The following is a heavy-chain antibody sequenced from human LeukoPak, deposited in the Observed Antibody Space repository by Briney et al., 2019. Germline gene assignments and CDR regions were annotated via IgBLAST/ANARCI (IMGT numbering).Heavy chain of an antibody. V-gene: IGHV1-69*05. CDR3: ARARGPAATGGGAFDI. Sequence: SVKVSCKASGYTFTDFYMRWVRQAPGQGLEWMGGIIPIFGTANYAQKFQGRVTITTDESTSTAYMELSSLRSEDTAVYYCARARGPAATGGGAFDIWGQGTMVTVSS. CDR2: IIPIFGTA. J-gene: IGHJ3*02. D-gene: IGHD2-2*01. CDR1: GYTFTDFY.